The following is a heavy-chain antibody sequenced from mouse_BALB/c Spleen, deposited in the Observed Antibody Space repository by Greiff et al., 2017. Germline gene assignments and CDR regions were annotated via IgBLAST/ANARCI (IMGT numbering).Heavy chain of an antibody. Sequence: VQLKESGAELVKPGASVKLSCTASGFNIKDTYMHWVKQRPEQGLEWIGRIDPANGNTKYDPKFQGKATITADTSSNTAYLQLSSLTSEDTAVYYCARDPGTLAMDYWGQGTSVTVSS. CDR3: ARDPGTLAMDY. CDR1: GFNIKDTY. J-gene: IGHJ4*01. V-gene: IGHV14-3*02. CDR2: IDPANGNT. D-gene: IGHD4-1*01.